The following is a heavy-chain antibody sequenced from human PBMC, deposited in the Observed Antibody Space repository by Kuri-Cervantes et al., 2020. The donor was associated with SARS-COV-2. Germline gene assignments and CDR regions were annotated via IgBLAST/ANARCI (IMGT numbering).Heavy chain of an antibody. V-gene: IGHV3-30*04. CDR1: GFAFSGYT. J-gene: IGHJ4*02. CDR3: AKASTHVDIVATRG. D-gene: IGHD5-12*01. CDR2: ISYEGNSQ. Sequence: GESLKISCAASGFAFSGYTMHWIRQGPGKGLEWVAAISYEGNSQYYQDSLKGRFTISRDNSRDTLYLQMNSLRAEDTAVYYCAKASTHVDIVATRGWGQGTLVTVSS.